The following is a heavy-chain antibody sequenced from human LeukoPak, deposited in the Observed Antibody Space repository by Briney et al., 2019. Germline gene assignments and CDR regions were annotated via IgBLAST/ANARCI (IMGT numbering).Heavy chain of an antibody. Sequence: PGGSLRLSCAASGFTFNTYWMNWVRQAPGKGLEWVAIMNQDGSEKYYVDSLKGRFTISRDNAKNSLYLQMNSLRAEDTAVYYCARENGVAYCGGDCYSGGYYYYYYYMDVWGKGTTVTVSS. D-gene: IGHD2-21*01. V-gene: IGHV3-7*01. CDR2: MNQDGSEK. CDR1: GFTFNTYW. J-gene: IGHJ6*03. CDR3: ARENGVAYCGGDCYSGGYYYYYYYMDV.